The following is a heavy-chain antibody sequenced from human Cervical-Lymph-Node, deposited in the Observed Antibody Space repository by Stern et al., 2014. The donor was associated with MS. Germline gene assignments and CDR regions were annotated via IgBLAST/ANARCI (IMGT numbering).Heavy chain of an antibody. Sequence: VKLVESGAEVRKPGSSVKVSCKSSGGTFSSYAVSWVRPAPAPGLEWMGLIIPILNVPHHATKFQSRVTTTTAEYKSPAYIELASLRSEDTDVYFCARDIPYCSGEACHHVLGYWGQGTLVTVSS. CDR2: IIPILNVP. J-gene: IGHJ4*02. CDR1: GGTFSSYA. CDR3: ARDIPYCSGEACHHVLGY. D-gene: IGHD2-15*01. V-gene: IGHV1-69*01.